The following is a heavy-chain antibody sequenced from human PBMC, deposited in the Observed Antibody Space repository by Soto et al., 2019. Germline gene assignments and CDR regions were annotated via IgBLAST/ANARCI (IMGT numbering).Heavy chain of an antibody. V-gene: IGHV3-33*01. CDR2: IWYDGSNK. J-gene: IGHJ3*02. Sequence: QVQLVESGGGVVQTGRSLRLSCAASGFTFSSYGMHWVRQAPGKGLEWVAVIWYDGSNKYYADSVKGRFTISRDNSKITLYLQMNSMRAEDTAVYYWARDRKGHAFDIWGQGTMVTVSS. CDR3: ARDRKGHAFDI. CDR1: GFTFSSYG.